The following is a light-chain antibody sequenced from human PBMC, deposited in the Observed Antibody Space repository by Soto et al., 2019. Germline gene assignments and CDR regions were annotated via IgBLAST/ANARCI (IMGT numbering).Light chain of an antibody. CDR2: EAS. J-gene: IGKJ1*01. CDR1: QTVSSS. V-gene: IGKV3-11*01. CDR3: QQRSNWPRT. Sequence: EIVLTQSPATLSLSPGERATLSCRASQTVSSSLAWYQQKPGQAPRLLIYEASNRATGIPARFSGSGSGADFTLTISSLEPEDFALYYCQQRSNWPRTFGQGTKVKIK.